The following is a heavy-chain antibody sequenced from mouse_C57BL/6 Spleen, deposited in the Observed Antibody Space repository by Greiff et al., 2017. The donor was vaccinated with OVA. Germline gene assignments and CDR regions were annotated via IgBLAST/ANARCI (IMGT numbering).Heavy chain of an antibody. CDR1: GFTFSDYG. Sequence: EVQRVESGGGLVKPGGSLKLSCAASGFTFSDYGMHWVRQAPEKGLEWVAYISSGSSTIYYADTVKGRFTISRDNAKNTLVLQMTSRRAEDTAMYYCARTDYFDYWGQGTTLTVSS. V-gene: IGHV5-17*01. J-gene: IGHJ2*01. CDR3: ARTDYFDY. CDR2: ISSGSSTI.